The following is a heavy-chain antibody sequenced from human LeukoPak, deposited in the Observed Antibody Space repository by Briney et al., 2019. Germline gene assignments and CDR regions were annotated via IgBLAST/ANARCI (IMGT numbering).Heavy chain of an antibody. V-gene: IGHV1-2*02. Sequence: ASVKVSCKASGYTFTGYYMHWVRQAPGQGLEWMGWINPNSGGTNYAQKFQGRVTMTRDTSISTAYMELSRLRSDDTAVYYCARDPSGSTEYYFDYWGQGTLVTVSS. D-gene: IGHD1-26*01. CDR2: INPNSGGT. CDR1: GYTFTGYY. CDR3: ARDPSGSTEYYFDY. J-gene: IGHJ4*02.